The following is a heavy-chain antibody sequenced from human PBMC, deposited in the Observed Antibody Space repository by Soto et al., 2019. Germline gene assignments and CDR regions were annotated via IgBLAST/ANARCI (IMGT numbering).Heavy chain of an antibody. D-gene: IGHD1-26*01. V-gene: IGHV3-23*01. Sequence: EVQLLESGGDLVQPGGSLRLSCAASGFTFSSYAMSWVRQAPGKGLEWVSAISGSGGSTYYADSVKGRFTISRDNSKNTLYLQMNSLRAEDTAVYYCAKDSAWWELPGVFDYWGQGTLVTVSS. CDR1: GFTFSSYA. CDR2: ISGSGGST. CDR3: AKDSAWWELPGVFDY. J-gene: IGHJ4*02.